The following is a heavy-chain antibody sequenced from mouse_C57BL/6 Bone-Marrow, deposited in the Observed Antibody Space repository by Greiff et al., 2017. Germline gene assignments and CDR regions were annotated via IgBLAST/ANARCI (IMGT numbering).Heavy chain of an antibody. CDR2: IYPRSGNT. CDR1: GYTFTSYG. Sequence: QVQLQQSGAELARPGASVKLSCKASGYTFTSYGISWVKQRPGQGLEWIGEIYPRSGNTYYNEKFKGKATLTADKSSSTAYMELRSLTSEDSAVYFCAREATTVVARYAMDYGGQGTSVTVSA. CDR3: AREATTVVARYAMDY. J-gene: IGHJ4*01. V-gene: IGHV1-81*01. D-gene: IGHD1-1*01.